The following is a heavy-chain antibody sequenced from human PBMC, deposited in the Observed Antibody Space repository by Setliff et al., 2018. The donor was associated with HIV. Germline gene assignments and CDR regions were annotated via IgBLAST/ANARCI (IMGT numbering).Heavy chain of an antibody. V-gene: IGHV1-69*04. CDR2: ILPIFNKV. J-gene: IGHJ4*02. D-gene: IGHD4-17*01. Sequence: SVKVSCKASGGSFSSYALHWVRQAPGQGLEWMGNILPIFNKVNYAQKFRGRVTITADKSTSTAYMELSSLTSDDAAVYFCARTDYGGNSGGNYFDYWGQGSLVTVSS. CDR1: GGSFSSYA. CDR3: ARTDYGGNSGGNYFDY.